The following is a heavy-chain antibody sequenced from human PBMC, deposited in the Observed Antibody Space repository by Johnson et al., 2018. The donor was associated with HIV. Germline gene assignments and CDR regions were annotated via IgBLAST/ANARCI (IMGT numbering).Heavy chain of an antibody. D-gene: IGHD6-13*01. V-gene: IGHV3-9*01. Sequence: EVQLVESGGGLVQPGGSLRLSCAASGFTFDDYAMHWVRQAPGKGLEWVSGISWNSGSIGYADSVKGRFTISRDNAKNTVYLQMNSLRAEDTAVYFCARGDNAAAGDAFDIWGQGTMVTVSS. CDR2: ISWNSGSI. J-gene: IGHJ3*02. CDR3: ARGDNAAAGDAFDI. CDR1: GFTFDDYA.